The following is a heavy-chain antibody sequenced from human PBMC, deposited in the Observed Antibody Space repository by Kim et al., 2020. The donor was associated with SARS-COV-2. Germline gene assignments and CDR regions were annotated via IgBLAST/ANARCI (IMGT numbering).Heavy chain of an antibody. Sequence: DSVKGRFTISRDNSKNTLYLQMNSLRAEDTAVYYCAQNRYYYGSGSPPDYWGQGTLVTVSS. CDR3: AQNRYYYGSGSPPDY. V-gene: IGHV3-23*01. J-gene: IGHJ4*02. D-gene: IGHD3-10*01.